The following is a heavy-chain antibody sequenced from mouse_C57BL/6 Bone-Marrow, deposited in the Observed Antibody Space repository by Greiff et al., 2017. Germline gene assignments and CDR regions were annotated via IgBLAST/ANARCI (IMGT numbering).Heavy chain of an antibody. CDR1: GYTFTDYE. CDR2: IDPETGGT. J-gene: IGHJ2*01. D-gene: IGHD1-1*01. CDR3: TRGIYYYGSFDY. Sequence: QVQLKQSGAELVRPGASVTLSCKASGYTFTDYEMHWVKQTPVHGLEWIGAIDPETGGTAYNQKFKGKAILTADKSSSTAYMELRSLTSEDSAVYCCTRGIYYYGSFDYWGQGTTLTVSS. V-gene: IGHV1-15*01.